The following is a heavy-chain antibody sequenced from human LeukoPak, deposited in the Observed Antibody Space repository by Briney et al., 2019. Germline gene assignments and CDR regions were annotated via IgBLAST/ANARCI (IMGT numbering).Heavy chain of an antibody. J-gene: IGHJ6*02. V-gene: IGHV4-34*01. CDR3: ASGRKRYCSSTSCPTAHYYYYGMDV. D-gene: IGHD2-2*01. Sequence: PSETLSLTCAVYGGSFSGYYWSWIRQPPGKGLEWIGEINHSGSTNYNPSLKSRVTISVDTSKNQFSLKLSSVTAADTAVYYCASGRKRYCSSTSCPTAHYYYYGMDVWGQGTTVTVSS. CDR1: GGSFSGYY. CDR2: INHSGST.